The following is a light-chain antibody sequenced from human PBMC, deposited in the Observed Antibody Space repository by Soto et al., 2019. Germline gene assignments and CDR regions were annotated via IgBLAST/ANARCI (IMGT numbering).Light chain of an antibody. Sequence: QSVLTQPPSTSGTPGQRVTISCSGSSSNIGSNIVNWYQHLPGTAPKLLIYNNNQRPSGVPDRFSGSKSGTSASLAISGLQSEDEADYYCSAWDDSLNGAVFGGGTQLTVL. V-gene: IGLV1-44*01. CDR3: SAWDDSLNGAV. J-gene: IGLJ7*01. CDR2: NNN. CDR1: SSNIGSNI.